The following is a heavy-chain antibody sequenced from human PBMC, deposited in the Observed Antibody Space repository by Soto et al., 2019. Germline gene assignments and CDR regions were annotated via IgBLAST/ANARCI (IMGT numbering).Heavy chain of an antibody. CDR2: ISPMFGAA. CDR3: ARGVPVHTPAFVY. J-gene: IGHJ4*02. D-gene: IGHD3-10*01. CDR1: GGTFNTYA. Sequence: QVQLVQSGAEMKKPGSSVKVSCQSSGGTFNTYAMNWVRQAPGQGPEWMGDISPMFGAANYAPKFQGRVTIAPDESTGTSYIQLSSLTSEDTALYFCARGVPVHTPAFVYWGQGTLVTVPS. V-gene: IGHV1-69*19.